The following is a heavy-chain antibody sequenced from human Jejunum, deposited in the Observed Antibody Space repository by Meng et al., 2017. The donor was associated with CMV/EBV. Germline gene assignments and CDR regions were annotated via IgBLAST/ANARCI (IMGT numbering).Heavy chain of an antibody. J-gene: IGHJ4*02. CDR3: GRDQGRELINH. CDR1: GGSISSDIW. V-gene: IGHV4-4*02. D-gene: IGHD1-7*01. CDR2: VYHRGDT. Sequence: QLQRQGSGPGLVKPSETLSLTCTGSGGSISSDIWWSWVRQPPGKGLEWIGEVYHRGDTNYNPSLKSRVDISVDKSKNQFYLSLFSVTAADTAVYYCGRDQGRELINHWGQGTLVTVSS.